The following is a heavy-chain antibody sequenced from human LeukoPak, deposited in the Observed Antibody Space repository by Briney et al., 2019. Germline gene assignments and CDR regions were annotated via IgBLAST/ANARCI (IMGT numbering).Heavy chain of an antibody. J-gene: IGHJ4*02. D-gene: IGHD3-10*01. Sequence: GGSLRLSCAASGFTFSSYGMHWVCQAPGKGLEWVAVIWYDGSNKYYADSVKGRFTISRDNSKNTLYLQMNSLRAEDTAVYYCARDQGEIWFGELLVQIDYWGQGTLVTVSS. CDR1: GFTFSSYG. V-gene: IGHV3-33*01. CDR3: ARDQGEIWFGELLVQIDY. CDR2: IWYDGSNK.